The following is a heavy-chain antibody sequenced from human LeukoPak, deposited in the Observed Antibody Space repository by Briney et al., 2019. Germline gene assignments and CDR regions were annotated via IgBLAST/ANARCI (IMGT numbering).Heavy chain of an antibody. D-gene: IGHD2-15*01. Sequence: GASVKVSCKASGYTFTSYDINWVRQAPGQGLEWMGRIIPILGMTNYAQKFQGRVTITADNSATTAYMDLSSLRSEDTAVYYCARGDCTGGSCPDYWGQGTLVTVSS. CDR3: ARGDCTGGSCPDY. V-gene: IGHV1-69*04. CDR1: GYTFTSYD. CDR2: IIPILGMT. J-gene: IGHJ4*02.